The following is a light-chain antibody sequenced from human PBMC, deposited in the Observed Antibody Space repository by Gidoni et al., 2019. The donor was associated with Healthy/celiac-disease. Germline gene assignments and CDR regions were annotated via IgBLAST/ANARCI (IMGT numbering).Light chain of an antibody. V-gene: IGLV1-40*01. J-gene: IGLJ2*01. Sequence: QSVLTPPPSVSGAPGQRVTISCTGSSSNIGAGYDVHWYQQLPGTAPKLLTYGNSNRPSGVPDRLSGSKYGTSASLASTGLQAEDEADYYCQSYDSSLSGLVFGGGTKLTVL. CDR1: SSNIGAGYD. CDR3: QSYDSSLSGLV. CDR2: GNS.